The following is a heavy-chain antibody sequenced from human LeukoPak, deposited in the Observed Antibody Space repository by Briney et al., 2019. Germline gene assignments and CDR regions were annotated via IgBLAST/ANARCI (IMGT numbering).Heavy chain of an antibody. CDR1: GFTFSSYA. CDR3: ARVIYSSSWYLDY. CDR2: ISYDGSNK. D-gene: IGHD6-13*01. Sequence: PGGSLRLSCAASGFTFSSYAMHWVRQAPGKGLEWVAVISYDGSNKYYADSVKGRFTISRDNSKNTLYLQMNSLRAEDTAVYYCARVIYSSSWYLDYWGQGTLVTVSS. V-gene: IGHV3-30-3*01. J-gene: IGHJ4*02.